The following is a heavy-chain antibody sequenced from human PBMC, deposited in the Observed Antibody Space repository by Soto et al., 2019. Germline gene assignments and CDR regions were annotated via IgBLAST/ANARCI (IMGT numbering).Heavy chain of an antibody. CDR3: ARGGNYDSSGYYFDY. CDR2: IYYSGSA. J-gene: IGHJ4*02. CDR1: GDSVSSGGYY. V-gene: IGHV4-31*03. D-gene: IGHD3-22*01. Sequence: SETLSLTCTVSGDSVSSGGYYWNWIRQHPAKGLEWIGYIYYSGSASYNPSLKSRVTISVDTSKNQFSLKLSSVTAADTAIFYCARGGNYDSSGYYFDYWGLGNLVT.